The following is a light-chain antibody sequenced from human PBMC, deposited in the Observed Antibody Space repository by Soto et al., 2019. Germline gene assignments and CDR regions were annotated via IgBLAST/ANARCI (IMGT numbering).Light chain of an antibody. Sequence: DIQMTQSPSTLSASVGDRVTITCRASQNIRSWLAWYQQKPGKAPRLLIYKASSLESGVPSRFSGSGSGTEFTLTISSLQPDDSATYYCQHYNSYSEAFGQGTKVELK. CDR1: QNIRSW. J-gene: IGKJ1*01. V-gene: IGKV1-5*03. CDR2: KAS. CDR3: QHYNSYSEA.